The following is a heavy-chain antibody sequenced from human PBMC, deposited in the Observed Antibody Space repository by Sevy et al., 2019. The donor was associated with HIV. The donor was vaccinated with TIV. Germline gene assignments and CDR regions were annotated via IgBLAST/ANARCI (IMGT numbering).Heavy chain of an antibody. J-gene: IGHJ6*02. D-gene: IGHD3-9*01. Sequence: GGSLRLSCAVSGIIFTTSGMHWVRQAPGKGLEWVAVISYDGRNNFYGDSVKGRFTISRDNSKNILYLQMNSLRAEDTAVYYCAKDFTGYNGMDVWGQGTMVTVSS. CDR3: AKDFTGYNGMDV. CDR1: GIIFTTSG. CDR2: ISYDGRNN. V-gene: IGHV3-30*18.